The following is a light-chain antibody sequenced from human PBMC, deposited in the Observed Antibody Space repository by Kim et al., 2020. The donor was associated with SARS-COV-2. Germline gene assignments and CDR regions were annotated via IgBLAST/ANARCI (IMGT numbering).Light chain of an antibody. CDR2: KAS. CDR1: QSISDW. CDR3: QHYNSYPYT. J-gene: IGKJ2*01. V-gene: IGKV1-5*03. Sequence: SASVGDSVTITCRASQSISDWLAWYQQKPEKAPNLLIYKASTLESGVPSRFSGIGSGTEFSLTIASLQPDDFATYYCQHYNSYPYTFGQGTKLEI.